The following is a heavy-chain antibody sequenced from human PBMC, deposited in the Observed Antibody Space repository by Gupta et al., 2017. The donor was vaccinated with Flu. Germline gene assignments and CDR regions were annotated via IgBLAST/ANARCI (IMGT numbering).Heavy chain of an antibody. J-gene: IGHJ6*03. D-gene: IGHD2-2*03. CDR1: A. CDR2: MSGSGGIT. Sequence: AMNWVRQGPGRGLEWVSGMSGSGGITYYADSGRGRFTISRDNSKNTLYLQMNSLRGEDTAVYYCAKVVGFRPHAYNYHMDVWGKGTTVTVSS. V-gene: IGHV3-23*01. CDR3: AKVVGFRPHAYNYHMDV.